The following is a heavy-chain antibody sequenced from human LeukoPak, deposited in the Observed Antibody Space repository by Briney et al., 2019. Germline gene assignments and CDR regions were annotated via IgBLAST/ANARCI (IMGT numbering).Heavy chain of an antibody. CDR3: AKGVGTSYHYHMDV. D-gene: IGHD1-26*01. V-gene: IGHV3-9*03. CDR1: GVTFDEYA. CDR2: ISWNSYDI. J-gene: IGHJ6*03. Sequence: GRSLRLSCAASGVTFDEYAMHWVRQPPGKGLEWVSGISWNSYDIGYADSVKGRFTISRDNAKNSLYLQMNSLRAGDMALYYCAKGVGTSYHYHMDVWGKGTTVIVSS.